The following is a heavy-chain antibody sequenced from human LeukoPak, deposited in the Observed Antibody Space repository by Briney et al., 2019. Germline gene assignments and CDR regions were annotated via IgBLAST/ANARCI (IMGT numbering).Heavy chain of an antibody. V-gene: IGHV3-21*01. CDR2: ISSSSSYI. J-gene: IGHJ3*02. D-gene: IGHD3-3*01. CDR1: GFTFSSYS. CDR3: ARARITIFGVAHAFDI. Sequence: GGSLRLSCAASGFTFSSYSMNWVRQAPGKGLEWVSSISSSSSYIYYADSVKGRFTISRDNAKNSLCLQMNSLRAEDTAVYYCARARITIFGVAHAFDIWGQGTMVTVSS.